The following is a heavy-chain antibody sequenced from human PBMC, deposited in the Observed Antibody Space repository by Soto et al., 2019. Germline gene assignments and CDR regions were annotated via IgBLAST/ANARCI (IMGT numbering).Heavy chain of an antibody. Sequence: QVQLQQWGAGLLKPSETLSLTCAVSGGSFSGYYWSWIRQPLGKGLEWIGEINHSGSTNYNPSLKSRVDISVDTSKNQFSLKLISVTAADTAVYYCASGVSLQLCAPCGQGTLVTVAS. CDR2: INHSGST. D-gene: IGHD5-18*01. V-gene: IGHV4-34*01. CDR1: GGSFSGYY. CDR3: ASGVSLQLCAP. J-gene: IGHJ5*02.